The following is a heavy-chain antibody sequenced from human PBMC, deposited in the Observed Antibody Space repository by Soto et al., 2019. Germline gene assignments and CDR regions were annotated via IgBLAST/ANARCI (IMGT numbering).Heavy chain of an antibody. Sequence: PSETLSLTCTVDSISTYYWNWIRQHPGKGLEWIGYIYYRGRTNYNPSLKSRVTISVDTSKNQFSLKLSSVTAADTAVYYCARDAVDTQSFDYWGQGTLVTVSS. V-gene: IGHV4-59*06. D-gene: IGHD5-18*01. J-gene: IGHJ4*02. CDR3: ARDAVDTQSFDY. CDR2: IYYRGRT. CDR1: DSISTYY.